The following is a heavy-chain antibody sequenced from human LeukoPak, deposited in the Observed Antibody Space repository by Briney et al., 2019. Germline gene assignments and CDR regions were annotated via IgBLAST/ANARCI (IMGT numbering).Heavy chain of an antibody. V-gene: IGHV4-34*01. CDR2: INHSGST. Sequence: SETLSLTCAVYGGSFSGYYWSWIRQPPGKGLEWIGEINHSGSTNYNPSLKSRVTISVDTSKNQFSLKLSSVTAADTAVYYCARHIVATSGDHTMDVWGKGTTVTVSS. CDR1: GGSFSGYY. D-gene: IGHD5-12*01. CDR3: ARHIVATSGDHTMDV. J-gene: IGHJ6*04.